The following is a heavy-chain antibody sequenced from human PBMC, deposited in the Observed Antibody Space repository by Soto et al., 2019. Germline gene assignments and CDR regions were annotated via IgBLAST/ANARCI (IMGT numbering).Heavy chain of an antibody. Sequence: ASVKVSCKASGYIFSNYNIHWVRQAHGQRLEWMGWINFGNGDTKSSEKFQGRVTNSRDTFARTAFMELNSLTSEDTGVYYCGRDQGLGDVWGQGTTVTVSS. J-gene: IGHJ6*02. V-gene: IGHV1-3*01. D-gene: IGHD3-16*01. CDR2: INFGNGDT. CDR3: GRDQGLGDV. CDR1: GYIFSNYN.